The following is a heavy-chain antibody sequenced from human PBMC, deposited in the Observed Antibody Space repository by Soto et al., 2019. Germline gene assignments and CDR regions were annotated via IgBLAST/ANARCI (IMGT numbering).Heavy chain of an antibody. J-gene: IGHJ5*02. CDR3: AKVGPYDSGSYMFRYNWFGP. V-gene: IGHV1-69*12. D-gene: IGHD3-10*01. Sequence: QVQLVQSGAEVKKPGSSVKVSCKASGGTFSSYAISWVRQAPGQGLEWMGGIISIFGTANYAQKFQGRVTITADESTSTAYMELSSLRSEDTAVYYCAKVGPYDSGSYMFRYNWFGPWGPGTLVTVSS. CDR1: GGTFSSYA. CDR2: IISIFGTA.